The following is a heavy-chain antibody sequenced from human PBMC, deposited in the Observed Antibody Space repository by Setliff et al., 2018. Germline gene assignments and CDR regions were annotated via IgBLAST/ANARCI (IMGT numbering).Heavy chain of an antibody. D-gene: IGHD2-2*01. CDR3: SRLVRYCTTTSCQRLSGGEY. CDR1: GYTFSDYG. CDR2: TSAYSGKA. J-gene: IGHJ4*02. Sequence: ASVKVSCKASGYTFSDYGITWVRQAPGQGLEWMGWTSAYSGKAYYAQKLQDRATMTTDTSTGTAYLELRSLRSDDTAVYYCSRLVRYCTTTSCQRLSGGEYWGQGTLVTV. V-gene: IGHV1-18*01.